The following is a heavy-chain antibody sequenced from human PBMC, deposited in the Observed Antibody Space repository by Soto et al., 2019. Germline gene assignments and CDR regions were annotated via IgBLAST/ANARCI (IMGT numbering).Heavy chain of an antibody. CDR1: GFTFRSYA. Sequence: EVQLLESGGGLVQPGGSLRLSWAAAGFTFRSYAMSWVRQVPGKGLEWVSGLIGSGASTYYADSVKGRFAISRDTSKNTLFLQMNSLRAEDTAFYYCAKCPYGDYLRYFDSWGQGTLVTVSS. J-gene: IGHJ4*02. CDR3: AKCPYGDYLRYFDS. D-gene: IGHD4-17*01. CDR2: LIGSGAST. V-gene: IGHV3-23*01.